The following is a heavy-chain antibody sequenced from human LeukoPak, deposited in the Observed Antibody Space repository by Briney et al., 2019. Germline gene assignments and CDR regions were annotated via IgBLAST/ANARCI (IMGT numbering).Heavy chain of an antibody. Sequence: SETLSLTCAVYGGSFSGYYWSWIRQPPGKGLEWIGEINHSGSTNYNPSLKSRVTISVDTSKNQFSLKLSSVTAADTAVYYCARSRLSYGMDVWGQGTTVTVSS. CDR1: GGSFSGYY. V-gene: IGHV4-34*01. CDR3: ARSRLSYGMDV. J-gene: IGHJ6*02. D-gene: IGHD4/OR15-4a*01. CDR2: INHSGST.